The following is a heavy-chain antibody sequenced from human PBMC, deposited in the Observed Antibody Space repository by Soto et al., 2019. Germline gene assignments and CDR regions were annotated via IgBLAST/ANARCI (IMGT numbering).Heavy chain of an antibody. V-gene: IGHV3-30-3*01. J-gene: IGHJ6*02. CDR1: GFTFSSYA. Sequence: QVQLVESGGGVVQPGRSLRLSCAASGFTFSSYAMHWVRQAPGKGLEWVAVISYDGSNKYYADSVKGRFTISRDNSKNPLYLQMNSLRAEDTAVYYCAREYSSSSSLYYGMDVWGQGTTVTVSS. CDR3: AREYSSSSSLYYGMDV. D-gene: IGHD6-6*01. CDR2: ISYDGSNK.